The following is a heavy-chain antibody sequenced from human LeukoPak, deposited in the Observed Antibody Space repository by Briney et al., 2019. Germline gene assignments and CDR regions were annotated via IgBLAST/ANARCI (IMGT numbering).Heavy chain of an antibody. CDR1: GFTFSSYG. CDR3: AKENAAVAGHEYFQH. CDR2: ISYDGSNK. V-gene: IGHV3-30*18. J-gene: IGHJ1*01. D-gene: IGHD6-19*01. Sequence: GRSLRLSCAASGFTFSSYGMHWVRQAPGKGLEWVAAISYDGSNKYYADSEKGRFTISRDNSKNTLYLQMNSLRAEDTAVYYCAKENAAVAGHEYFQHWGQGTLVTVSS.